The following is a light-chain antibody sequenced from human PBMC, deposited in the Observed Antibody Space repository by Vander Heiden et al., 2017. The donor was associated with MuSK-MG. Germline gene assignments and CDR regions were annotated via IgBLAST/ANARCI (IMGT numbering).Light chain of an antibody. CDR3: HQYYATPYT. J-gene: IGKJ2*01. Sequence: DIVMIQSPDSLALSLGERATITCKSIQNLLQSSNTKNYLSWYQQRPGQPPRLLFYWASARDSGVPDRFSASGSGTDFTLSISSLQAEDVAIYYCHQYYATPYTFGQGTKLEIK. V-gene: IGKV4-1*01. CDR2: WAS. CDR1: QNLLQSSNTKNY.